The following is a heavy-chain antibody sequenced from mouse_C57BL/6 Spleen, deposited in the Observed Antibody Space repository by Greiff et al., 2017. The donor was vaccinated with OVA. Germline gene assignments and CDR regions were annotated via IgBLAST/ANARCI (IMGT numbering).Heavy chain of an antibody. Sequence: VQLQESGAELVKPGASVKISCKASGYAFSSYWMNWVKQRPGKGLEWIGQIYPGDGDTNYNGKFKGKATLTADKSSSTAYMQLSSLTSEDSAVYFCARDYGSSYYFDDWGQGTTLTVSS. CDR2: IYPGDGDT. V-gene: IGHV1-80*01. CDR3: ARDYGSSYYFDD. CDR1: GYAFSSYW. D-gene: IGHD1-1*01. J-gene: IGHJ2*01.